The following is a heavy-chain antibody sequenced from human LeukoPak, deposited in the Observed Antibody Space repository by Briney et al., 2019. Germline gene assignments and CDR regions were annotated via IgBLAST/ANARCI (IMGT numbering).Heavy chain of an antibody. Sequence: SETLSLTCAVSGGSISSSNWWGWVRQPPGKGLEWIGEIYHSGSTNYNPSLKSRVTISVDKSKNQFSLKLSSVTAADTAVYYCARSSSGYYPFDYWGQGTLVTVSS. CDR1: GGSISSSNW. J-gene: IGHJ4*02. D-gene: IGHD3-22*01. V-gene: IGHV4-4*02. CDR3: ARSSSGYYPFDY. CDR2: IYHSGST.